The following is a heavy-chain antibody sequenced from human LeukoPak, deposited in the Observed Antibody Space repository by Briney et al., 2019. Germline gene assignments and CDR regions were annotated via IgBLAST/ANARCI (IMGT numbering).Heavy chain of an antibody. CDR3: ARVSHCSSTSCYGDAFDI. CDR2: IYYSGST. Sequence: PSETLSLTCTLSGGSISSYYWSWIRQPPGKGLDWIGYIYYSGSTNYNPSLKSRVTISVDTSKNQFSLKLSSVTAADTAVYYCARVSHCSSTSCYGDAFDIWGQGTMVTVSS. J-gene: IGHJ3*02. CDR1: GGSISSYY. V-gene: IGHV4-59*01. D-gene: IGHD2-2*01.